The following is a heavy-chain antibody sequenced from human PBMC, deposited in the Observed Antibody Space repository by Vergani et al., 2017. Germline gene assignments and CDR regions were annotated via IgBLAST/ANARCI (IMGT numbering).Heavy chain of an antibody. D-gene: IGHD3-10*01. CDR3: VRDSWRSDLRGVYWFDT. Sequence: QVHLNEAGPGLVKPSQTLSLTCTVSGASITRGSFYWGWIRQPAGKGLEWIGRIHASGTKNYNPSLRSRVTLSVDTSKNQLSLKMISMTAADTAVYYCVRDSWRSDLRGVYWFDTWGQGTLVSVSS. V-gene: IGHV4-61*02. CDR1: GASITRGSFY. J-gene: IGHJ5*02. CDR2: IHASGTK.